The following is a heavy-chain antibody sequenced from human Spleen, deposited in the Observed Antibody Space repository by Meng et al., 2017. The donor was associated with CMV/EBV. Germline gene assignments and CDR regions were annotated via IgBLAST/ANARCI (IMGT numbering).Heavy chain of an antibody. CDR1: GGSMSNYY. J-gene: IGHJ6*02. CDR3: AREDSLNAMGV. V-gene: IGHV4-59*01. Sequence: SETLSLTCTVSGGSMSNYYWTWIRPPPAKGLEWIGSIHYSGRTKYNSSLKTRVTMSVDTSKNQFSLKLRSLTAADTAADYCAREDSLNAMGVWGQGTTVTVSS. CDR2: IHYSGRT. D-gene: IGHD2-15*01.